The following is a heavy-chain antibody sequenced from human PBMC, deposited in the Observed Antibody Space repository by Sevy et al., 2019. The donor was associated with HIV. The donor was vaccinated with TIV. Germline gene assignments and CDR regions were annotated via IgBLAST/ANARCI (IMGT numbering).Heavy chain of an antibody. Sequence: SGPTLVKPTQTLTLTCTFSGFSLSTSGMCVSWIRQPPGKALEWLALIDWVDGKYYSTSLKTRLTISKDTSKKQVVLTMTNMDPVDTATYYCARMLYGDYAYYFDYWGQGTLVTVSS. D-gene: IGHD4-17*01. CDR3: ARMLYGDYAYYFDY. V-gene: IGHV2-70*01. J-gene: IGHJ4*02. CDR2: IDWVDGK. CDR1: GFSLSTSGMC.